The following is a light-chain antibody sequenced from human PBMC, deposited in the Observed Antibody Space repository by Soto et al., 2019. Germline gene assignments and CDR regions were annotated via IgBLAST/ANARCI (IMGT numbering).Light chain of an antibody. CDR3: SSYTSSSTLD. Sequence: QSVLTRPASVSGSPGQSITISCTGTSSDVGGYNYVSWYQQHPGKAPKLMIYDVSNRPSGVSNRFSGSKSGNTASLTISGLQAEDEADYYCSSYTSSSTLDFGTGTKVTVL. CDR2: DVS. J-gene: IGLJ1*01. V-gene: IGLV2-14*01. CDR1: SSDVGGYNY.